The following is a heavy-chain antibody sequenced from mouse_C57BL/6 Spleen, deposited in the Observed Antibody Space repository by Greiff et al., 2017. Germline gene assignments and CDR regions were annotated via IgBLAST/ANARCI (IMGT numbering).Heavy chain of an antibody. Sequence: EVQLQQSGPVLVKPGASVKMSCKASGYTFTDYYMNWVKQSHGQSLEWIGVINPYNGGTSYNQKFKGTATLTVDKSSSTAYMELNSLPSEDSAVXYCERDSSSYWYVGVWGTGTTVTVSS. CDR1: GYTFTDYY. D-gene: IGHD1-1*01. V-gene: IGHV1-19*01. J-gene: IGHJ1*03. CDR2: INPYNGGT. CDR3: ERDSSSYWYVGV.